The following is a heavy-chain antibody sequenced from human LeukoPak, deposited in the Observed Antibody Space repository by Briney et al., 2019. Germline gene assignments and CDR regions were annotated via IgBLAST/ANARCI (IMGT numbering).Heavy chain of an antibody. CDR1: GDTFTSYD. CDR3: ARGLYWCDP. J-gene: IGHJ5*02. V-gene: IGHV1-8*01. Sequence: SEKVSCTASGDTFTSYDIYWVRQAPGQGPEWMGGMNPNSGSTGYAQKFQGRVTMTRNTSISTACMEMSSLRSEDTAVYYCARGLYWCDPCGQGTLVTVSS. D-gene: IGHD3-16*01. CDR2: MNPNSGST.